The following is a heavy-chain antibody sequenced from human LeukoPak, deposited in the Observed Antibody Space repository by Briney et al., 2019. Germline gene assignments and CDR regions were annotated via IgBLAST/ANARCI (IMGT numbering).Heavy chain of an antibody. CDR3: EKDLYRYQLPYYFDY. V-gene: IGHV3-30*02. CDR2: IRYDGSNK. J-gene: IGHJ4*02. CDR1: GFTFSSYG. D-gene: IGHD2-2*01. Sequence: GGSLRLSCAASGFTFSSYGMHWVRQAPGKGLEWVAFIRYDGSNKYYADSVKGRFTISRDNSKNTLYLQMNSLRAEDTAVYYCEKDLYRYQLPYYFDYWGQGTLVTVSS.